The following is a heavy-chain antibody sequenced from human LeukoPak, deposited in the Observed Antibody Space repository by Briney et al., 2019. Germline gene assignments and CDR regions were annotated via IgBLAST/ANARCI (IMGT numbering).Heavy chain of an antibody. CDR3: ARGLKFFRTIDY. CDR1: GGSFSGYY. V-gene: IGHV4-34*01. Sequence: SETLSLTCAVYGGSFSGYYWSWIRQPPGKGLEWIGEINHSGSTNYNPSLKSRVTISVDTSKNQFSLKLSSVTAADTAVYYCARGLKFFRTIDYWGQGTLVTVSS. CDR2: INHSGST. J-gene: IGHJ4*02.